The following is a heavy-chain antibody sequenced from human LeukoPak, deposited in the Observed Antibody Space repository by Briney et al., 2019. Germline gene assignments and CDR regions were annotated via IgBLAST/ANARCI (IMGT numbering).Heavy chain of an antibody. CDR2: INHSGST. Sequence: PSETLSLTCAVNGGSFSLYYWTWIRQPPGKDLEWIGEINHSGSTNFNPSLKSRVIISVDTSKSQFSLKLSSVTAADTAVYYCARRAQGLDFWDQGALVTVSS. J-gene: IGHJ4*02. CDR1: GGSFSLYY. V-gene: IGHV4-34*01. CDR3: ARRAQGLDF.